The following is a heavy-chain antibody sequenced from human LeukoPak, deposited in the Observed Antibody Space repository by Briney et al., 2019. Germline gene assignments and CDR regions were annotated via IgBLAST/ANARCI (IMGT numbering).Heavy chain of an antibody. CDR2: ISYDGSNK. CDR1: GFTFSSYG. J-gene: IGHJ6*03. CDR3: ARGVCSTSTCYYYYYMDV. D-gene: IGHD2-2*01. Sequence: GGSLRLSCAASGFTFSSYGMHWVRQAPGKGLEWVAVISYDGSNKYYADSVKGRFTISRDNSKNTLYLQMNSLRAEDTAIYYCARGVCSTSTCYYYYYMDVWGKGTTVTVSS. V-gene: IGHV3-30*03.